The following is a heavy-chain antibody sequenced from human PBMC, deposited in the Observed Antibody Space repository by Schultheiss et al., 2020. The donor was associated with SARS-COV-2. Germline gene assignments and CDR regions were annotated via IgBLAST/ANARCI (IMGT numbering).Heavy chain of an antibody. CDR2: IWYDGSNK. D-gene: IGHD5-12*01. CDR3: AKVSAYEPYYMDV. CDR1: GFTFSSYG. V-gene: IGHV3-30*02. Sequence: GESLKISCAASGFTFSSYGMHWVRQAPGKGLEWVAVIWYDGSNKYYADSVKGRFTVSRHNSKNTMYLQMNSLTFEDTAIYYCAKVSAYEPYYMDVWGKGTTVTVSS. J-gene: IGHJ6*03.